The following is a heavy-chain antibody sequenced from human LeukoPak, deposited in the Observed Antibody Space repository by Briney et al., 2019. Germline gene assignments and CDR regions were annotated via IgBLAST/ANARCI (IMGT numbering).Heavy chain of an antibody. Sequence: ASEALSLTCTVSGVSISSYYWSWIRQPPGKGLEWIGYIYYSGNTNYNPSLKSRVTISLDTSKNQFSLKLSSVTAADTAVYYCARHDGSSWYYAFDVWGQGTMVTVSS. CDR2: IYYSGNT. J-gene: IGHJ3*01. CDR1: GVSISSYY. V-gene: IGHV4-59*08. CDR3: ARHDGSSWYYAFDV. D-gene: IGHD6-13*01.